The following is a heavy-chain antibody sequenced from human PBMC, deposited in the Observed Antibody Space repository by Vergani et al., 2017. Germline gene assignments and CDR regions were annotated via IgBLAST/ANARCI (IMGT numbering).Heavy chain of an antibody. CDR3: ARAYSSGWYGDAFDI. D-gene: IGHD6-19*01. V-gene: IGHV4-34*01. J-gene: IGHJ3*02. Sequence: QVQLQQCGAGLLKPSETLSLTCAVYGGSFSGYYWSWIRQPPGKGLEWIGEINHSGSTNYNPSLKSRVTISVDTSKNQFSLKLSSVTAADTAVYYCARAYSSGWYGDAFDIWGQGTMVTVSS. CDR2: INHSGST. CDR1: GGSFSGYY.